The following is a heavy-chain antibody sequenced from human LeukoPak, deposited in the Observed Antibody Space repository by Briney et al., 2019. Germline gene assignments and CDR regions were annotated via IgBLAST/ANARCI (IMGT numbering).Heavy chain of an antibody. J-gene: IGHJ4*02. V-gene: IGHV1-69*13. Sequence: SVKVSCKASELAFTSYAISWVRQAPGQGLEWRGGVIPIFGTANYAQKFQGRVTITADESTSTAYMELSSLRSEDTAVYYCARAENPCASGGSCYHLDYWGQGTLVTVSS. CDR3: ARAENPCASGGSCYHLDY. D-gene: IGHD2-15*01. CDR2: VIPIFGTA. CDR1: ELAFTSYA.